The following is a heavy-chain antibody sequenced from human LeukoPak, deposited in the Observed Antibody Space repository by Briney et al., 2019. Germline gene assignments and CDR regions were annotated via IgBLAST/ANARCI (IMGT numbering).Heavy chain of an antibody. Sequence: SVKVSCKASGGTFSSYAISWVRQAPGQGLEWMGGIIPIFGTANYAQKFQGRVTITTDESTSTAYMELSSLRSEDTAVYYCARYPLGIYYMDVWGKGTTVTASS. V-gene: IGHV1-69*05. CDR3: ARYPLGIYYMDV. CDR2: IIPIFGTA. D-gene: IGHD1-14*01. J-gene: IGHJ6*03. CDR1: GGTFSSYA.